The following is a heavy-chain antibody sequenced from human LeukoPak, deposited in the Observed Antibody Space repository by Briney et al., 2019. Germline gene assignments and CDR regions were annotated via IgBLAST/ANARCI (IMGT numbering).Heavy chain of an antibody. D-gene: IGHD3-10*01. CDR1: GGSISSSSYY. J-gene: IGHJ3*02. CDR3: ARDSEYYGSGSYYNAEPGAFDI. Sequence: PSETLSLTCTVSGGSISSSSYYWGWIRQPPGKGLEWIGSIYYSGSTYYNPSLKSRVTISVDTSKNQLSLKLSSVTAADTAVYYCARDSEYYGSGSYYNAEPGAFDIWGQGTMVTVSS. V-gene: IGHV4-39*07. CDR2: IYYSGST.